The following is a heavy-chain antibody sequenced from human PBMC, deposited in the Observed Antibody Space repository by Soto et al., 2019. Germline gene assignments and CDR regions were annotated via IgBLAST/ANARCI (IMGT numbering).Heavy chain of an antibody. Sequence: SLTCTVSGGSISSSSYYWGWIRQPPGKGLEWIGSIYYSGSTYYNPSLKSRVTISVDTSKNQFSLKLSSVTAADTAVYYCARTTVTRGYYYYYMDVWGKGTTVTVSS. CDR2: IYYSGST. D-gene: IGHD4-17*01. V-gene: IGHV4-39*01. CDR1: GGSISSSSYY. CDR3: ARTTVTRGYYYYYMDV. J-gene: IGHJ6*03.